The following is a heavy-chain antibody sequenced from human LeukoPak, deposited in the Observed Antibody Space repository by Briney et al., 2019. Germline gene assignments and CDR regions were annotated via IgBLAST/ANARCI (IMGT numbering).Heavy chain of an antibody. V-gene: IGHV4-31*03. J-gene: IGHJ5*02. CDR1: GGSISSGGYY. CDR3: ARDITMVRGVIVFRWFDP. CDR2: IYYSGST. Sequence: SQTLSLTCTVSGGSISSGGYYWSWIRQHPGKGLEWIGYIYYSGSTYYNPSLRSRVTISVDTSKNQFSLKLSSVTAADTAVYYCARDITMVRGVIVFRWFDPWGQGILVTVSS. D-gene: IGHD3-10*01.